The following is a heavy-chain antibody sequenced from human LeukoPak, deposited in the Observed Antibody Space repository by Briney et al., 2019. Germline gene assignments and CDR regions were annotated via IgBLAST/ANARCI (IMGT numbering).Heavy chain of an antibody. CDR1: GYTFNGYY. J-gene: IGHJ4*02. V-gene: IGHV1-2*02. Sequence: ASVKVSCKSSGYTFNGYYMHWVRQAPGQGLEWMGWINPNSGETRYTQKFQGRVTMTRDMSITTAYMEVSRLRSDDTAVYYCAREDQALKYVDYWGQGTLVTVSS. CDR3: AREDQALKYVDY. CDR2: INPNSGET.